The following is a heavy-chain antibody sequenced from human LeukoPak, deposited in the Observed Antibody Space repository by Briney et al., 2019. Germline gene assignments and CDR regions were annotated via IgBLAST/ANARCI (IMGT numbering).Heavy chain of an antibody. Sequence: PSETLSLTCTVSGGSISSSSYYWGWIRQPPGKGLEWIGSIYYSGSTYYNPSLKSRVTISVDTSKNQFSLKLSSVTAADTAVYYCASPNHYDSSGYYPIDYWGQGTLVTVSS. CDR1: GGSISSSSYY. J-gene: IGHJ4*02. CDR3: ASPNHYDSSGYYPIDY. D-gene: IGHD3-22*01. CDR2: IYYSGST. V-gene: IGHV4-39*01.